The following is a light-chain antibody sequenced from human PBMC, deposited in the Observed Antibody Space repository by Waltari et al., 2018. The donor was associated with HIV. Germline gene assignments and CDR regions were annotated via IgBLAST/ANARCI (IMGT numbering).Light chain of an antibody. CDR2: GAS. CDR3: QQYYNWPRT. Sequence: EIVLTQPPGTMSVSPGERATLSCRTSHSVSSNLAWYYQKSGQAPRLLIHGASTRAPGIAARFTASGSGKEFTLTITTLQSTDSGIYYCQQYYNWPRTFGQGTKVEAK. J-gene: IGKJ1*01. CDR1: HSVSSN. V-gene: IGKV3-15*01.